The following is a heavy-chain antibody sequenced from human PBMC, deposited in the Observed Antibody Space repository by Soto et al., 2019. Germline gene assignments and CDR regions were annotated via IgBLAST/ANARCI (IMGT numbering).Heavy chain of an antibody. V-gene: IGHV3-23*01. D-gene: IGHD3-10*01. Sequence: GGSLRLSCAASGFTFSSYGMHWVRQAPGKGLEWVSAISGSGGSTYYADSVKGRFTISRDNSKNTLYLQMNSLRAEDTAVYYCAKFHTITMVRGVIITGVFDYWGQGTLVTVSS. CDR3: AKFHTITMVRGVIITGVFDY. J-gene: IGHJ4*02. CDR2: ISGSGGST. CDR1: GFTFSSYG.